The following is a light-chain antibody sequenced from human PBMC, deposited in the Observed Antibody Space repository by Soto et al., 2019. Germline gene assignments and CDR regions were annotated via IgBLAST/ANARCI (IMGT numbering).Light chain of an antibody. CDR2: EVS. CDR3: SSYTSTSTRRV. J-gene: IGLJ1*01. Sequence: QSVLTQPASVSESPGQSITISCTGTSSDVGGYNYVSWYLQHPGKAPKLMIYEVSNRPSGVSNRFSGFKSGNTASLIISGLQAEDEADYYCSSYTSTSTRRVFGTGTKLTVL. CDR1: SSDVGGYNY. V-gene: IGLV2-14*01.